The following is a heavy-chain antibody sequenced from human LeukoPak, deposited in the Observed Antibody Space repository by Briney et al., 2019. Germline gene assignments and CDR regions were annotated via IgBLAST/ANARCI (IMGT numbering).Heavy chain of an antibody. CDR1: GYTFTSYD. D-gene: IGHD6-19*01. V-gene: IGHV1-18*01. CDR2: ISAYNGNT. CDR3: ASHSIAVAGHYGMDV. Sequence: ASVKVSCKASGYTFTSYDINWVRQATGQGLEWMGWISAYNGNTNYAQKLQGRVTMTTDTSTSTAYMELRSLRSDDTAVYYCASHSIAVAGHYGMDVWGQGTTVTVSS. J-gene: IGHJ6*02.